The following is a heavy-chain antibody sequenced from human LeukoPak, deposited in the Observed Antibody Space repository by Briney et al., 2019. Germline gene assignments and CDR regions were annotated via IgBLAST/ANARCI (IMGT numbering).Heavy chain of an antibody. D-gene: IGHD3-3*01. J-gene: IGHJ4*02. CDR2: IKQDGSEK. CDR1: GFTFSSYW. CDR3: ARSRNFWSGSAVLYYFDY. V-gene: IGHV3-7*01. Sequence: GGSLRLSCAASGFTFSSYWMSWVRQAPGKGLEWVANIKQDGSEKYYVDSVKGRFTISRDNAKNSLYLQMNSLRAEDTAVYYCARSRNFWSGSAVLYYFDYWGQGTLVTVSS.